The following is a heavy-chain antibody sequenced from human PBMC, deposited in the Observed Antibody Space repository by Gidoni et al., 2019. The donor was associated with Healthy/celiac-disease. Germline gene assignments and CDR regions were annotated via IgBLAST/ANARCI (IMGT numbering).Heavy chain of an antibody. J-gene: IGHJ3*02. Sequence: QVQLQESGPGLVKPSETLSLTCTVSGGSISSYYWSWIRQPPGKGLEWIGYIYYSGSTNYNPSLKSRVTISVDTSKSQFSRKLSSVTAADTAVYYCARGPDIADGATHNDAFDIWGQGTMVTVSS. V-gene: IGHV4-59*01. D-gene: IGHD2-15*01. CDR2: IYYSGST. CDR3: ARGPDIADGATHNDAFDI. CDR1: GGSISSYY.